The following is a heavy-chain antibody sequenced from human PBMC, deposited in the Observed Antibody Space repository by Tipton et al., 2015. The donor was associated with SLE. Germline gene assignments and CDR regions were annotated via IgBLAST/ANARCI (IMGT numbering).Heavy chain of an antibody. CDR2: ISYDGVNK. V-gene: IGHV3-30*18. CDR1: GFTFSDYA. Sequence: SLRLSCAASGFTFSDYAMHWVRQAPGKGLEWVAVISYDGVNKYYADSVKGRFTISRDNSKNTLYLQMNSLRAEDTAVYYCAKDRGYSSGWTPDYYMDVWGKGTTVTVSS. D-gene: IGHD6-19*01. J-gene: IGHJ6*03. CDR3: AKDRGYSSGWTPDYYMDV.